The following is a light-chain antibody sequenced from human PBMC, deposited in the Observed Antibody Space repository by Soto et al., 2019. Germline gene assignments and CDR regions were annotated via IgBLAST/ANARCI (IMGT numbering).Light chain of an antibody. CDR1: SSNIGAGYD. CDR2: GNT. V-gene: IGLV1-40*01. CDR3: LSLDSSLSVV. J-gene: IGLJ2*01. Sequence: QSVLTQPPSVSGAPGQRGTISCTGGSSNIGAGYDVHWYQQLPGRAPKLLIYGNTNRPSGLPDRFSGSKSGTSASLAITGLQAEDEADYYCLSLDSSLSVVFGGGTKLTVL.